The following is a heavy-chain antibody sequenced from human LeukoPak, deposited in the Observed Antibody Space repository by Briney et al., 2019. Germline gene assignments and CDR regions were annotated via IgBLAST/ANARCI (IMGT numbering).Heavy chain of an antibody. J-gene: IGHJ5*02. CDR1: GYTFTSYG. CDR3: ARGGQLLWESWFDP. V-gene: IGHV1-3*01. Sequence: ASVKASCKASGYTFTSYGMHWVRQAPGQRLEWMGWINAGNGNTKYSQKFQGRVTITRDTSASTAYMELSSLRSEDTAVYYCARGGQLLWESWFDPWGQGTLVTVSS. D-gene: IGHD2-2*01. CDR2: INAGNGNT.